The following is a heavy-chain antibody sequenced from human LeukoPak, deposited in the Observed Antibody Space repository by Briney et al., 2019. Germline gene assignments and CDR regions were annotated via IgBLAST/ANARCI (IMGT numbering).Heavy chain of an antibody. CDR1: GFTFDDYG. CDR3: ARDQGSGSSWHFDAFDI. V-gene: IGHV3-20*04. CDR2: INWNGDNT. J-gene: IGHJ3*02. D-gene: IGHD6-13*01. Sequence: PGGSLRLSCAASGFTFDDYGMSWVRQAPGEGLEWVSGINWNGDNTGYADSVKGRITISRDNAKNSLYLQMNSLRAEDTAVYYCARDQGSGSSWHFDAFDIWGQGTMVTVSS.